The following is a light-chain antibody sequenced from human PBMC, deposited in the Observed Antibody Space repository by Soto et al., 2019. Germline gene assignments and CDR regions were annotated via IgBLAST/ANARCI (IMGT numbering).Light chain of an antibody. V-gene: IGLV2-14*01. J-gene: IGLJ1*01. CDR3: TSYSTGSTYV. Sequence: QSALTQPASVSGSPGQSITIACTGTSSDIGGYNFVSWYQQHPGKAPKLLIYDVGNRPSGVSNRFSGSKSGNTASLTISGLQAEDAAHYYCTSYSTGSTYVFGTGTKVTVL. CDR2: DVG. CDR1: SSDIGGYNF.